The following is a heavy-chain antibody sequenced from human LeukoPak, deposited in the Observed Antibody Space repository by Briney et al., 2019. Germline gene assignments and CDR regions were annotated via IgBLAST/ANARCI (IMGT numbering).Heavy chain of an antibody. CDR1: GYTFTGYY. J-gene: IGHJ6*02. Sequence: GASVKVSCKASGYTFTGYYMHWVRQAPGQGLEWMGWINPNSGGTNYAQKFQGRVTMTRDTSISTAYMELSRLRSDDTAVYYFASPTNFWSGYNTRHYYYYGMDVWGQGTTVTVSS. D-gene: IGHD3-3*01. CDR3: ASPTNFWSGYNTRHYYYYGMDV. V-gene: IGHV1-2*02. CDR2: INPNSGGT.